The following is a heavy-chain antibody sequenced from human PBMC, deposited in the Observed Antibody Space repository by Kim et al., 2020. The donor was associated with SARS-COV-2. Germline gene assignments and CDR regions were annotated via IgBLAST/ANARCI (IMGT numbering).Heavy chain of an antibody. D-gene: IGHD3-10*01. Sequence: GGSLRLSCAASGFTYNIYAMTWVRQAPGKGLEWVSVISASGASTYYADAVKGRFTISRDNSKKTLYLQMSSLRDEDTAIYYCAKDFSGSFYYGMDVWGQGTTVTVSS. J-gene: IGHJ6*02. CDR1: GFTYNIYA. V-gene: IGHV3-23*01. CDR3: AKDFSGSFYYGMDV. CDR2: ISASGAST.